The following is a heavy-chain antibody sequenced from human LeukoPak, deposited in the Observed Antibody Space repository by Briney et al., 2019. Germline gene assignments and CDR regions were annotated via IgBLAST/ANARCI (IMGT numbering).Heavy chain of an antibody. CDR1: GFTFSSYA. Sequence: GESLRLSCAASGFTFSSYAMSWVRQAPGKGLEWVSAVSGSGGSTYYADSVKGRFTISRDNSKNTLYLQMNSLRAEDTAVYYCAKALPLTYYYGSGSYYKIPYYFDYWGQGTLVTVSS. CDR2: VSGSGGST. D-gene: IGHD3-10*01. CDR3: AKALPLTYYYGSGSYYKIPYYFDY. J-gene: IGHJ4*02. V-gene: IGHV3-23*01.